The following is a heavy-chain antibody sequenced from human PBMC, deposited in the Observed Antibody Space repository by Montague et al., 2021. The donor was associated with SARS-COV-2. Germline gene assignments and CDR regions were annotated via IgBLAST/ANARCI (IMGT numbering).Heavy chain of an antibody. CDR2: TYYRSKWYN. J-gene: IGHJ6*02. V-gene: IGHV6-1*01. D-gene: IGHD1-1*01. Sequence: CAISGDSVSSNSATWNWVMQSPSRGLEWLGRTYYRSKWYNDYAVSVRGRVTINPDTSKNQFSLQLNSVTPEDTAIYYCTSGREGNYNVMDVWGQGTTVTVSS. CDR3: TSGREGNYNVMDV. CDR1: GDSVSSNSAT.